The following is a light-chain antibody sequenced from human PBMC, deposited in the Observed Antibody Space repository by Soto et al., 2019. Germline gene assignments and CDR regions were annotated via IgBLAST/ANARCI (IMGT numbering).Light chain of an antibody. CDR2: WAS. CDR1: QSLGYTDGYTY. Sequence: DVVMTQSPLSLPVTLGQPASISCRSSQSLGYTDGYTYLSWFQQKPGQPPKLLFYWASTRQSGVPDRFSGSGSGTDFTLTISSLQAEDVAVYYCQQYYSNPELTFGGGTKVDIK. V-gene: IGKV2-30*01. J-gene: IGKJ4*01. CDR3: QQYYSNPELT.